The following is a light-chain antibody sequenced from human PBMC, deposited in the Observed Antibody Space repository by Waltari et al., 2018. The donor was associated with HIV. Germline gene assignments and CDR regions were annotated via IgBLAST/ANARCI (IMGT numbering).Light chain of an antibody. J-gene: IGLJ2*01. Sequence: SYELTQPPSLSVSPGQTASITCSGDKLGANYACWYQQKPGQSPVMVIYQDTKRPSGIPERFSGSNSGNTATLTISGTQAMDEADYYCQAWDSSTHVVFGGGTKLTVL. CDR3: QAWDSSTHVV. V-gene: IGLV3-1*01. CDR2: QDT. CDR1: KLGANY.